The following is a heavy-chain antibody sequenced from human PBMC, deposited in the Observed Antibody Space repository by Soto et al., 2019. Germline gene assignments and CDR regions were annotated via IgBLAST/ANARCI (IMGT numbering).Heavy chain of an antibody. CDR2: ISAYNGNT. CDR3: ARGRTIFGVVTIPPGWFDP. V-gene: IGHV1-18*01. CDR1: GYTFTSYG. D-gene: IGHD3-3*01. J-gene: IGHJ5*02. Sequence: GASVKVSCXASGYTFTSYGISWVRQAPGQGLEWMGWISAYNGNTNYAQKLQGRVTMTTDTSTSTAYMELRSLRSDDTAVYYCARGRTIFGVVTIPPGWFDPWGQGTLVTVSS.